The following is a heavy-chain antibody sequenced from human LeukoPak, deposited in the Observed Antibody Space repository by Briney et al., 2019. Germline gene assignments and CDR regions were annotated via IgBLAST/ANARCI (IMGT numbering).Heavy chain of an antibody. J-gene: IGHJ4*02. CDR1: GFSFSTFA. CDR2: LTGANDYT. Sequence: GGSLRLSCAASGFSFSTFAMEWVRQAPGKGLEWVASLTGANDYTHHADSVKGRFTISRDNAKNSLFLQMDSLRPEDTAVYYCARLTGISYGKYYFDFWGRGTLVTVSS. V-gene: IGHV3-21*01. CDR3: ARLTGISYGKYYFDF. D-gene: IGHD1-1*01.